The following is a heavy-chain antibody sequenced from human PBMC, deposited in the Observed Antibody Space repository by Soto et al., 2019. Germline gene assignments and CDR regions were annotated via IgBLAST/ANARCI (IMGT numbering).Heavy chain of an antibody. Sequence: SVKVSCKASGGTFSSYTMNWVRQAPGQGLEWMGRIIPILGIANYSQKFQGRVTITADKSTSTAYMELSSLRSEDTAVYYCAREGAYDFWSGDPYYYYMDVWGKGTTVTVSS. CDR3: AREGAYDFWSGDPYYYYMDV. D-gene: IGHD3-3*01. V-gene: IGHV1-69*04. CDR1: GGTFSSYT. CDR2: IIPILGIA. J-gene: IGHJ6*03.